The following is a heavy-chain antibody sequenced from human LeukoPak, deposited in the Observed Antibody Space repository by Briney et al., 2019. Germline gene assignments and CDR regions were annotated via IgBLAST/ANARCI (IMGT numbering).Heavy chain of an antibody. Sequence: SVKVSCKASGFTFTSSAMQWVRQARGQRLEWIGWVVVGSGNTNYAQKFQERVTITRDMSTSTAYMELSSLRSEDTAVYYCAAGERSSGYYSPPRAFDIWGQGTMVTVSS. J-gene: IGHJ3*02. CDR3: AAGERSSGYYSPPRAFDI. D-gene: IGHD3-22*01. V-gene: IGHV1-58*02. CDR2: VVVGSGNT. CDR1: GFTFTSSA.